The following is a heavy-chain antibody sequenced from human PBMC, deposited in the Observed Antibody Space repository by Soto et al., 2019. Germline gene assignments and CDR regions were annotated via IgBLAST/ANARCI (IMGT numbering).Heavy chain of an antibody. J-gene: IGHJ4*02. Sequence: GGSLRLSCAASGFTFSSYGMHWVRQAPGKGLEWVAVISYDGSNKYYADSVKGRFTISRDNSKNTLYLQMNSLRAEDTAVYYCAKDARRYSYGPGAFDYWGQGTLVTVS. CDR1: GFTFSSYG. D-gene: IGHD5-18*01. CDR2: ISYDGSNK. CDR3: AKDARRYSYGPGAFDY. V-gene: IGHV3-30*18.